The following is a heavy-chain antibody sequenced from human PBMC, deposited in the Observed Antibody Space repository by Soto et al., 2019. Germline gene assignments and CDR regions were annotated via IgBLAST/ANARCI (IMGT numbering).Heavy chain of an antibody. V-gene: IGHV4-30-4*01. D-gene: IGHD5-12*01. CDR1: GGTINSGDYF. Sequence: SETLSLTCSVSGGTINSGDYFWSWIRQPPGKGLEWIGSIFYTGSTYYSPSLKSRASMSMDTSKNLFSLMLRSLTAAATAVYFCTRVKATLYRHYQFEDCGQGAPVTVSS. J-gene: IGHJ4*02. CDR2: IFYTGST. CDR3: TRVKATLYRHYQFED.